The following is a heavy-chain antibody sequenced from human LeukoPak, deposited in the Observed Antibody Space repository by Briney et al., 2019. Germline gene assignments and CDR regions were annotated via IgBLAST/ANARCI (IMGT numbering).Heavy chain of an antibody. V-gene: IGHV1-69*04. Sequence: GSSVKVSCKASGGTFSSYAISWVRQAPGQGLEWMGRIIPILGIANYAQKFQSRVTITADKSTSTAYMELSSLRSEDTAVYYCARAPGWWERIIGAFDIWGQGTMVTVSS. J-gene: IGHJ3*02. CDR2: IIPILGIA. D-gene: IGHD1-26*01. CDR3: ARAPGWWERIIGAFDI. CDR1: GGTFSSYA.